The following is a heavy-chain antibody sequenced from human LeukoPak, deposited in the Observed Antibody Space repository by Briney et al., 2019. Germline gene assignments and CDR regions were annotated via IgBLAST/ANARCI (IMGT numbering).Heavy chain of an antibody. CDR2: IYYSGST. J-gene: IGHJ3*02. CDR1: GVTISNYY. V-gene: IGHV4-59*01. Sequence: SETLCLSCAASGVTISNYYMSWIRQPPGKGLEWVAYIYYSGSTKYNPSLRSRVTISGDTSKNQLSLKLSTVTVADTAVDYFTRGDDDWYALDIWGQGRMVTVSP. CDR3: TRGDDDWYALDI. D-gene: IGHD3-9*01.